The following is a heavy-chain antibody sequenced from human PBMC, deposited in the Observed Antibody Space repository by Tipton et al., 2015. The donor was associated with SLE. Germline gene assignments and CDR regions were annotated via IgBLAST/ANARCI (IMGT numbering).Heavy chain of an antibody. CDR1: GASVSSSVYS. CDR2: MFYTGSA. D-gene: IGHD5-12*01. CDR3: ARQGDSGYDALYYYYGMDV. J-gene: IGHJ6*02. V-gene: IGHV4-39*01. Sequence: TLSLTCTVSGASVSSSVYSWGWIRQPPGKGLQWIGAMFYTGSAHYNPSLKGRVAISVDTSKNQFSLKLSSVTAADTAVYYCARQGDSGYDALYYYYGMDVWGQGTTVTVSS.